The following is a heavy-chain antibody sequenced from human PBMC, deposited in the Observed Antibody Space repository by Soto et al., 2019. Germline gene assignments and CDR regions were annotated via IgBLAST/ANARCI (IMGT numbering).Heavy chain of an antibody. CDR2: INPSGGST. Sequence: QVQLVQSGAEVKKPGASVKVSCKASGYTFTSYYMHWVRQAPGQGLEWMGIINPSGGSTSYAQKFQGRVTMTRDTSTSTVYMELSSLRSEDTAVYYCARGGDSSGLYIPRYYYYGMDVWGQGTTVTVSS. V-gene: IGHV1-46*01. CDR1: GYTFTSYY. D-gene: IGHD6-19*01. CDR3: ARGGDSSGLYIPRYYYYGMDV. J-gene: IGHJ6*02.